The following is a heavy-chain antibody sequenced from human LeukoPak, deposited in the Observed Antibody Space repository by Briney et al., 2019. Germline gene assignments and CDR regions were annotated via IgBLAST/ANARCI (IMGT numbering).Heavy chain of an antibody. Sequence: ASVKVSCKASGGTFTSYAISWVRQAPGQGLEWMGGIIPIFGTANYAQKFHGRVTITADKSTSTAYMELSSLRSDETAVYYCARDKGRGYDPINWFDHWGQGTLVTVSS. CDR2: IIPIFGTA. D-gene: IGHD5-12*01. V-gene: IGHV1-69*06. CDR1: GGTFTSYA. J-gene: IGHJ5*02. CDR3: ARDKGRGYDPINWFDH.